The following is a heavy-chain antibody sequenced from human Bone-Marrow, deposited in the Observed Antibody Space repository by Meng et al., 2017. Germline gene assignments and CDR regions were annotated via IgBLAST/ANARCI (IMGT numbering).Heavy chain of an antibody. V-gene: IGHV4-4*02. Sequence: SETLSLTCVVSGGSISSIDWWSWVRQPPGKGLEWIGEIYHGGDTNYNPSLKSRVTISVDKSKNQFSLKLSSVTAADTAVYYCARAYSSGWTYYYYYGMDVWGQGTTVTVSS. CDR3: ARAYSSGWTYYYYYGMDV. CDR1: GGSISSIDW. J-gene: IGHJ6*02. D-gene: IGHD6-19*01. CDR2: IYHGGDT.